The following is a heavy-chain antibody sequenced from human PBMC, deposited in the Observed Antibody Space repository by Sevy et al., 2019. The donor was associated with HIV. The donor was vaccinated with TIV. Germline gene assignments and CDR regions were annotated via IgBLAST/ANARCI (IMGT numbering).Heavy chain of an antibody. Sequence: RGYLRLSCAASGFTFSSYWMHWVRQAPGKGLVRVSRVNSDGSSTSYADSVKGRFTISRDNAKNTLYLQMNSLRAEDTAVDYCARGAAAGTFDYWGQGTLVIVSS. CDR3: ARGAAAGTFDY. CDR1: GFTFSSYW. V-gene: IGHV3-74*01. D-gene: IGHD6-13*01. CDR2: VNSDGSST. J-gene: IGHJ4*02.